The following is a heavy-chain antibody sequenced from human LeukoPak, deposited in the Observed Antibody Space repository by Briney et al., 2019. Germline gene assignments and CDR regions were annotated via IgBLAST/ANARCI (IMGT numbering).Heavy chain of an antibody. D-gene: IGHD1-7*01. CDR3: VRDANYYFDY. CDR1: GFTFSTYG. Sequence: GRSLRLSCAVSGFTFSTYGIHWVRQAPGKGREWVAIIWNDGSSKYYRDSVKGRFTISRDNSNNTLFLHMTNLRVEHTAVYYCVRDANYYFDYWGQGTLVTVSS. V-gene: IGHV3-33*01. CDR2: IWNDGSSK. J-gene: IGHJ4*02.